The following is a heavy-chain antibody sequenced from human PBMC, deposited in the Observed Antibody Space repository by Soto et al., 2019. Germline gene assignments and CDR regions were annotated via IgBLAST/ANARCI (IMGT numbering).Heavy chain of an antibody. Sequence: QVQLVQSGAEVKKPGASVKVSCKASGYSFTDYHIHWVRQAPGQGLAWLGRINPKSGGTSTAQKFQGWVTMTTDTSISTASMELTRLTSDDTAIYYCARGDSTDCSNGVCSFFYNHDMDVWGQGTKVTVSS. J-gene: IGHJ6*02. V-gene: IGHV1-2*04. CDR3: ARGDSTDCSNGVCSFFYNHDMDV. D-gene: IGHD2-8*01. CDR2: INPKSGGT. CDR1: GYSFTDYH.